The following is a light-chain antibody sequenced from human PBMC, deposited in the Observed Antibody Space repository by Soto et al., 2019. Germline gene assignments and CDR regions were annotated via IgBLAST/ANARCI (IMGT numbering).Light chain of an antibody. Sequence: DIQMPQSPSSLSASVGDRVTITCRASQSIGSYLNWFQQKPGKAPKLLIYAATSLQSGVPSRFSGSGSGTDFTLTISSLQPQDFATYYCQESYSVPFFSFGPGTKVNIK. J-gene: IGKJ3*01. CDR2: AAT. V-gene: IGKV1-39*01. CDR3: QESYSVPFFS. CDR1: QSIGSY.